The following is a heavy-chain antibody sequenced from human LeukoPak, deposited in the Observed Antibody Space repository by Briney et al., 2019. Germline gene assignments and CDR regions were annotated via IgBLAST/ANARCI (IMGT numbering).Heavy chain of an antibody. V-gene: IGHV4-39*01. CDR3: ARHLAVAGTSYNWFDR. D-gene: IGHD6-19*01. J-gene: IGHJ5*02. CDR2: HFYSGRT. Sequence: SETLSLTCTVSDGSISSNNYYWAWIPQPPGKGLEWIGSHFYSGRTYYNTSLKSRVTISVDTPKNQFFLRLNSVTAADTALYHCARHLAVAGTSYNWFDRWGQGTQVTVSS. CDR1: DGSISSNNYY.